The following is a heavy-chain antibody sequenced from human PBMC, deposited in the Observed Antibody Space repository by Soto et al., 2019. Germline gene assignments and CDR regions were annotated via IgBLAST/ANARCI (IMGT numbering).Heavy chain of an antibody. V-gene: IGHV4-34*01. CDR1: GGSFSGYY. Sequence: SETLSLTCAVYGGSFSGYYWSWIRQPPGKGLEWIGEINHSGSTNYNPSLKSRVTISVNTSKNQFSLKLSSVTAADTAVYYCARGRGTVVTFDYWGQGTLVTVSS. D-gene: IGHD2-15*01. CDR3: ARGRGTVVTFDY. CDR2: INHSGST. J-gene: IGHJ4*02.